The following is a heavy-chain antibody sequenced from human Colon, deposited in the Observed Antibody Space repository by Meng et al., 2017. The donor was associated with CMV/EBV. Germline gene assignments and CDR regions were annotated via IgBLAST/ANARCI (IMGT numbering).Heavy chain of an antibody. J-gene: IGHJ4*02. D-gene: IGHD3-10*01. CDR2: VYISGNT. CDR3: ARDSNLSGLAY. Sequence: QGQLGDAGPGLVKPSETLFLTCTVSGASITSYYWSWIRQPAGKGLEWIGRVYISGNTNYNPSLKSRVTMSIDTSKNQLSLNIRSVTAADTAVYYCARDSNLSGLAYWGQGTLVTVSS. CDR1: GASITSYY. V-gene: IGHV4-4*07.